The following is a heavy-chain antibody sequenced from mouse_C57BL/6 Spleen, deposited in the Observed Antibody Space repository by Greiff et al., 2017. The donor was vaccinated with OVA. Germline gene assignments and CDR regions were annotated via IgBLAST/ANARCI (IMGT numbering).Heavy chain of an antibody. Sequence: VQLQQPGAELVKPGASVKMSCKASGYTFTSYWITWVKQRPGQGLEWIGDIYPGSGSTNYNEKFKSKATLTVDTSSSTAYMQLSSLTSEDSAVYYCARENYLYGSSLAWFAYWGQGTLVTVSA. V-gene: IGHV1-55*01. CDR2: IYPGSGST. J-gene: IGHJ3*01. D-gene: IGHD1-1*01. CDR3: ARENYLYGSSLAWFAY. CDR1: GYTFTSYW.